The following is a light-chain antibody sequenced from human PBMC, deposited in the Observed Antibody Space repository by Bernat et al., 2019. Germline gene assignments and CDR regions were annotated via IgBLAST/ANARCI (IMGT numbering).Light chain of an antibody. Sequence: QSALTQPASLSGSPGQSITISCTGTSSDIGAYNYVSWYQQHPGKVPKLMIFDVSNRPSGVSDRFSGSKSGDTASLTISGLRAEDEADYYCSSVSTTSTPVVFGGGTKLTVL. CDR3: SSVSTTSTPVV. V-gene: IGLV2-14*03. CDR1: SSDIGAYNY. J-gene: IGLJ3*02. CDR2: DVS.